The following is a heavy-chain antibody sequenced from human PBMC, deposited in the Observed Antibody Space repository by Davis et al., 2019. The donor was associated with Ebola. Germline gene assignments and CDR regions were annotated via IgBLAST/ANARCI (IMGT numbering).Heavy chain of an antibody. CDR3: TTERQMATIIWYYYGMDV. V-gene: IGHV3-73*01. CDR2: IRSKANSYAT. J-gene: IGHJ6*02. Sequence: GESLKISCAASGFTFSGSAMHWVRQASGKGLEWVGRIRSKANSYATAYAASVKGRFTISRDDSKNTAYLQMNSLKTEDTAVYYCTTERQMATIIWYYYGMDVWGQGTTVTVSS. CDR1: GFTFSGSA. D-gene: IGHD5-24*01.